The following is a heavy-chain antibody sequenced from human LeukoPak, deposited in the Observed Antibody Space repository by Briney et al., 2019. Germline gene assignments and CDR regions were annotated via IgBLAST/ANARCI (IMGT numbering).Heavy chain of an antibody. D-gene: IGHD1-26*01. Sequence: PSETLSLTCTVSGDSISSTSYYWGWLRQPPGKGLDWTGSIYCSGTTYYNPSLKSRVTISVDTTKNQFSLMLNSVTAADTAVYYWARDVSAGRRVFDYWGQGTLSPSP. CDR3: ARDVSAGRRVFDY. CDR1: GDSISSTSYY. V-gene: IGHV4-39*07. CDR2: IYCSGTT. J-gene: IGHJ4*02.